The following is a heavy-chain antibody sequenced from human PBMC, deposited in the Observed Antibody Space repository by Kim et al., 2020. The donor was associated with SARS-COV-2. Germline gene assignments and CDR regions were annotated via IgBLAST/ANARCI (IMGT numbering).Heavy chain of an antibody. CDR3: ATDLAPWMASLYFYGMDV. J-gene: IGHJ6*02. V-gene: IGHV3-30-3*01. CDR2: ISYDGTKK. Sequence: GGSLRLSCAASGFTFRNYALHWVRQAPGKGPEWVSVISYDGTKKYYADSVKGRFTISRDNSKYTLDLHMNSLRIDDTALYYFATDLAPWMASLYFYGMDVWGQGTTVTVSS. D-gene: IGHD5-12*01. CDR1: GFTFRNYA.